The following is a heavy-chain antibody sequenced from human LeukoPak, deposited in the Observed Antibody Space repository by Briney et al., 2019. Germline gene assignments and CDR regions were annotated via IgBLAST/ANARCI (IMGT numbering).Heavy chain of an antibody. CDR1: GYTLTDYY. J-gene: IGHJ4*02. CDR2: INPNSGDT. Sequence: ASVKVSCKASGYTLTDYYIHWLRQAPGQALEWVGWINPNSGDTKYTQIFEGRVDMTRDMSANTAYMEMSRLTSDDTAVYYCARDVSFFRGRTGVYYLFDLWGQGTLVTVSS. CDR3: ARDVSFFRGRTGVYYLFDL. V-gene: IGHV1-2*02. D-gene: IGHD3-10*01.